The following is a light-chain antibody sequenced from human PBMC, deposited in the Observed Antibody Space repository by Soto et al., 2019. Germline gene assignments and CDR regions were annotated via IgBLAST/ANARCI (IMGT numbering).Light chain of an antibody. V-gene: IGLV2-14*03. CDR2: DVS. Sequence: QSALTQPASVSGSPGQSITISCTGTSSEVGGYNYVSWYQQHPGKAPKLMIYDVSNRPLGVSNRFSGSKSGNTASLTISGLQTEDEADYYCSSYTTPSTLGVFGGGTKLTVL. CDR3: SSYTTPSTLGV. CDR1: SSEVGGYNY. J-gene: IGLJ2*01.